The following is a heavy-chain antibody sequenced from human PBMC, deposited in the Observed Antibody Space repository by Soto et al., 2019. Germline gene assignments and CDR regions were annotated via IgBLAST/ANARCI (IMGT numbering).Heavy chain of an antibody. CDR1: GGSVSSGIYY. V-gene: IGHV4-61*01. Sequence: SVTLSVTCTVAGGSVSSGIYYWSWIRQPPGKGLEWIGYIYYSGSTNYNPSLKSRVTISVDTSKNQFSLKLSSVTAADTAVYYCARPLYSYGPMDVWGQGTTVTVSS. CDR2: IYYSGST. D-gene: IGHD5-18*01. CDR3: ARPLYSYGPMDV. J-gene: IGHJ6*02.